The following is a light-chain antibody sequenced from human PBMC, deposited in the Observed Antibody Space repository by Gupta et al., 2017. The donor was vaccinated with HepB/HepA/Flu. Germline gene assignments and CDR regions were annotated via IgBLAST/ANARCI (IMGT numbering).Light chain of an antibody. V-gene: IGKV4-1*01. CDR3: QQYYSTPWT. CDR2: WAS. CDR1: QSVLYSSNNKNY. J-gene: IGKJ1*01. Sequence: DIVMTQSPDSPAVSLGERATINRKSSQSVLYSSNNKNYLVWYQQNPGQPPKLLIYWASTRESGVPDRFSGSGSGTDFTLTISSLQAEDVAVYYCQQYYSTPWTFGQGTKVEIK.